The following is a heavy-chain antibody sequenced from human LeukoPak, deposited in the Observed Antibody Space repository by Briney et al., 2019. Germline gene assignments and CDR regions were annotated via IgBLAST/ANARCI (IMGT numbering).Heavy chain of an antibody. J-gene: IGHJ3*02. CDR2: IYYSGST. Sequence: SQTLSLTCTVSGGSISSGDYYRSWIRQPPGKGLEWIGYIYYSGSTYYNPSLKSRVTISVDTSKNQFSLKLSSVTAADTAVYYCARDRADDRDDAFDIWGQGTMVTVSS. CDR1: GGSISSGDYY. CDR3: ARDRADDRDDAFDI. V-gene: IGHV4-30-4*08. D-gene: IGHD3-9*01.